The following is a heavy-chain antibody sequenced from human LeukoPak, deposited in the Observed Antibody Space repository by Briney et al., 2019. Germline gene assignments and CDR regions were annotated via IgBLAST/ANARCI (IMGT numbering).Heavy chain of an antibody. J-gene: IGHJ4*02. CDR3: AIETTGIAAAGLYYYFDY. CDR2: IYTSGST. V-gene: IGHV4-4*07. Sequence: SSETLSLTCTVSGGSISSYFWSWIRQPAGKGLEWIGRIYTSGSTNYNPSLKSRVTMSVDTSKNQFSLKLSSVTAADTVVYYCAIETTGIAAAGLYYYFDYWGQGTLVTVSS. D-gene: IGHD6-13*01. CDR1: GGSISSYF.